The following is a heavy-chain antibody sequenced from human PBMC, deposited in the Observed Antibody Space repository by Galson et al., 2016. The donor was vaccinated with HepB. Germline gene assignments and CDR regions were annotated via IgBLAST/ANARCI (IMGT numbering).Heavy chain of an antibody. CDR3: SRDPCPLLYGGNSY. D-gene: IGHD4-23*01. CDR1: GLTFGDYG. Sequence: SLRLSCAASGLTFGDYGMSWFRQAPGKGLEWVGFIRSKAYGGTTEYAASVKGRFTISRDDSKSTAYLQMNSLKTEDTAVYYCSRDPCPLLYGGNSYWGQGTLVTVSS. J-gene: IGHJ4*02. CDR2: IRSKAYGGTT. V-gene: IGHV3-49*03.